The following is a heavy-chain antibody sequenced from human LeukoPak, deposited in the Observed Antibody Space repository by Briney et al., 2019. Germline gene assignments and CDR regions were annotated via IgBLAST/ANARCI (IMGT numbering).Heavy chain of an antibody. V-gene: IGHV3-9*01. D-gene: IGHD2-15*01. Sequence: HTGGALRLSCAAPGFTLYDYALHWVREAPGKGLEWVSGISWNSGSIGYADSVKGRFTVSRDNSKNTLNLQMNSLRAEDTAVYYCVRDNGWRDWGQGTLVTVSS. J-gene: IGHJ4*02. CDR2: ISWNSGSI. CDR1: GFTLYDYA. CDR3: VRDNGWRD.